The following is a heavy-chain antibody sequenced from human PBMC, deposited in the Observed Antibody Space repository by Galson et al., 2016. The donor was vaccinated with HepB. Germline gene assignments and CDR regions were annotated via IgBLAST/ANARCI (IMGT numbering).Heavy chain of an antibody. J-gene: IGHJ5*02. Sequence: LRLSCAASGFTFRDSYMTWVRQAPGKGLEWVANIKQDGTERNYVGSVKGRFTISRDNAKSSLYLQMNSLRVEDTAIYYCTRGATVTKSWGQGTLVTVSS. V-gene: IGHV3-7*03. CDR1: GFTFRDSY. CDR3: TRGATVTKS. D-gene: IGHD4-17*01. CDR2: IKQDGTER.